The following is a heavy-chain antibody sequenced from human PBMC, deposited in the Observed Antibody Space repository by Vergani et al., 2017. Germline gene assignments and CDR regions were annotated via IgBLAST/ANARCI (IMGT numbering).Heavy chain of an antibody. CDR2: ISGSGGST. V-gene: IGHV3-23*01. Sequence: VQLLESGGGLVQPGGSLRLSCAASGFTFSSYAMSWVRQAPGKGLEWVSAISGSGGSTYYADSVKGRFTISRDNSKNTLYLQMNSLIAEDTAVYYCAKAGLEPRPCYYYYIDVWGKGTTVTVSS. J-gene: IGHJ6*03. CDR1: GFTFSSYA. CDR3: AKAGLEPRPCYYYYIDV. D-gene: IGHD1-1*01.